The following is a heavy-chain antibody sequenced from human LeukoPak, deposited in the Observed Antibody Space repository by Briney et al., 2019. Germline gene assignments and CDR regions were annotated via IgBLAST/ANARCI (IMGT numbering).Heavy chain of an antibody. V-gene: IGHV3-48*01. CDR2: ISSSSSTI. CDR3: ARGYCTNGVCYSWMRDWFDP. CDR1: GFTFSSYS. D-gene: IGHD2-8*01. Sequence: GSLRLSCAASGFTFSSYSMNWVRQAPGKGLEWVSYISSSSSTIYYADSVKGRFTISRDNAKNSLYLQMNSLRAEDTAVYYCARGYCTNGVCYSWMRDWFDPWGQGTLVTVPS. J-gene: IGHJ5*02.